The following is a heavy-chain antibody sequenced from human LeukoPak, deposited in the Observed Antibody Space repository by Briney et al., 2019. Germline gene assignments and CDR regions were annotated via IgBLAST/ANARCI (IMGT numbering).Heavy chain of an antibody. Sequence: AGGSLRLSCTASGFTFGDYAMSWVRQAPGKGLEWVGFIRSKAYGGTTEYAASVKGRFTISRDDSKSIAYLQMNSLRAEDTALYYCARLLAYGGGGEAFDYWGQGSLVTVSS. V-gene: IGHV3-49*04. CDR2: IRSKAYGGTT. CDR3: ARLLAYGGGGEAFDY. CDR1: GFTFGDYA. D-gene: IGHD2-8*01. J-gene: IGHJ4*02.